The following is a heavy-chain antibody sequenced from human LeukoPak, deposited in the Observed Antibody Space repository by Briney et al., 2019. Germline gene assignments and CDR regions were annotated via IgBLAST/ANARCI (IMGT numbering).Heavy chain of an antibody. CDR3: AKSAEGYSYGRTYFDY. CDR1: GFTFSSYG. CDR2: ISYDGSNK. V-gene: IGHV3-30*18. D-gene: IGHD5-18*01. J-gene: IGHJ4*01. Sequence: GGSLRLSCAASGFTFSSYGMHWVRQAPGNGLEWVAVISYDGSNKYYADSVKGRFTISRDNSKNTLYLQMNSLRVEDTAVYYCAKSAEGYSYGRTYFDYWGQGTLVTVPS.